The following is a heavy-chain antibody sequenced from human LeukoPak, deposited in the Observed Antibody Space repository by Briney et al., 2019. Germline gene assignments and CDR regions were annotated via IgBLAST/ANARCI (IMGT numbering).Heavy chain of an antibody. CDR1: GFTFSSYA. CDR2: ISFSGENT. J-gene: IGHJ4*02. CDR3: ARGSSGYFVTGYFDA. V-gene: IGHV3-23*01. Sequence: PGGSLRLSCAASGFTFSSYAMSWVRQAPGRGLEWVSGISFSGENTHYGDSVKGRFTISRDNSKNTVYLEMRSLRADDTATYYCARGSSGYFVTGYFDAWGQGALVYVSS. D-gene: IGHD3-22*01.